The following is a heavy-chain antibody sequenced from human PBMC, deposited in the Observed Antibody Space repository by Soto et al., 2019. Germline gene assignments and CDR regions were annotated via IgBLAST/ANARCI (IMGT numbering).Heavy chain of an antibody. Sequence: GGSLRLSCAASGFTFSTYNMNWVRQAPGKGLEWVSYISDSSSTIHYADSVKGRFTTSRDNAKNSLYLQMNSLRAEDTAVYYCARDDYPYYDDSSGYHFDYWGQGALVTVSS. J-gene: IGHJ4*02. D-gene: IGHD3-22*01. CDR3: ARDDYPYYDDSSGYHFDY. V-gene: IGHV3-48*01. CDR2: ISDSSSTI. CDR1: GFTFSTYN.